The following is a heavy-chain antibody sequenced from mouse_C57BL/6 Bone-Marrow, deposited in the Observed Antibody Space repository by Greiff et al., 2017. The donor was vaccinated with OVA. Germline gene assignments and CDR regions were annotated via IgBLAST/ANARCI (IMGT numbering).Heavy chain of an antibody. CDR3: TTSYYSVAY. V-gene: IGHV14-4*01. J-gene: IGHJ3*01. CDR2: IDPENGDT. Sequence: EVQLQQSGAELVRPGASVKLSCTASGFNIKDDYMHWVKQRPEQGLEWIGWIDPENGDTEYASKFQGKATITADTSSNTAYLQLSSLTSEDTAVYYCTTSYYSVAYWGQGTLVTVSA. D-gene: IGHD2-12*01. CDR1: GFNIKDDY.